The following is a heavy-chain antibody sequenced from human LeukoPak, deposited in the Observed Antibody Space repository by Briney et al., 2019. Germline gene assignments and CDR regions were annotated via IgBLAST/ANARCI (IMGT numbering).Heavy chain of an antibody. CDR3: AKCMSATGVCLSFDS. Sequence: GGSLRLSCAASGFTFSTYAMSWVRQAPGKGLEWVSAISGSGGSTYYADSVKGRFTISRDNSKNTLYLQMNSLRAEDTAVYYCAKCMSATGVCLSFDSWGQGILVTVSS. D-gene: IGHD2-8*01. CDR2: ISGSGGST. J-gene: IGHJ4*02. CDR1: GFTFSTYA. V-gene: IGHV3-23*01.